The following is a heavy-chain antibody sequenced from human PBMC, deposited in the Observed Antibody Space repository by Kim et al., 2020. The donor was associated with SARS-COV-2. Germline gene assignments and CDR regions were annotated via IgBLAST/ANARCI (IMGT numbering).Heavy chain of an antibody. D-gene: IGHD2-2*01. J-gene: IGHJ4*02. CDR2: ST. Sequence: STFYADSVKGRFTISRDKSKNTLFLQVKSLRAEDTALYYCARESSRRADYWGQGTLVTVSS. V-gene: IGHV3-23*01. CDR3: ARESSRRADY.